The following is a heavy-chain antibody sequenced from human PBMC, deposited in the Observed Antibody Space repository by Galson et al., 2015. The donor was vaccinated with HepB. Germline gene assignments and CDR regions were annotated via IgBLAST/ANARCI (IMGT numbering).Heavy chain of an antibody. D-gene: IGHD6-19*01. CDR3: ARDDDTSGWYNGFDC. CDR2: TYYRSKWYS. CDR1: GDSVSSNSAA. J-gene: IGHJ4*02. V-gene: IGHV6-1*01. Sequence: CAISGDSVSSNSAAWNWIRQSPSRGLEWLGRTYYRSKWYSQYAVSVGSRITINPDTSKNQFSLQLNAVTPEDTAVYYCARDDDTSGWYNGFDCWGQGTVVTVSS.